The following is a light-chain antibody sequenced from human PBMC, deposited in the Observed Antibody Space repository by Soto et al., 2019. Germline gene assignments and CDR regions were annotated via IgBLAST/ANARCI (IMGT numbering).Light chain of an antibody. Sequence: QSVLTQPPSASGTPGQRVTISCSGSSSNIGSNYVYWYQQFPGSAPKLLIYRNDHPPSGVPDRFSGSKSGTSASLAISGPRSEDEADYYCAAWDDSLSAVVFGGGTKLTVL. CDR1: SSNIGSNY. CDR3: AAWDDSLSAVV. J-gene: IGLJ3*02. CDR2: RND. V-gene: IGLV1-47*01.